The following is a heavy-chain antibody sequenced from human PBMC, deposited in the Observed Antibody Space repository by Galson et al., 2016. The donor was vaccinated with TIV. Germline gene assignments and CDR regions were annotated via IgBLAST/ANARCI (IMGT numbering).Heavy chain of an antibody. D-gene: IGHD3-10*01. Sequence: SVKVSCKASGGIFNNFVISWVRQAPGQGLEWMGSINPIFGTANSAQKFQGRVTITADTSTSTIYMELSSLRSEDTAVNYCARGRGYNFASGSSYFDFWGQGTLVTVSS. CDR2: INPIFGTA. J-gene: IGHJ4*02. V-gene: IGHV1-69*06. CDR3: ARGRGYNFASGSSYFDF. CDR1: GGIFNNFV.